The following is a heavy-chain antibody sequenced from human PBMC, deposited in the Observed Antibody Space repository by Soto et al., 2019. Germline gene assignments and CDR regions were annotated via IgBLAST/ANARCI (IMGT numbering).Heavy chain of an antibody. V-gene: IGHV3-11*06. J-gene: IGHJ4*02. CDR3: ARVVRLMLYSDY. D-gene: IGHD2-8*01. CDR2: IGPSSSYT. CDR1: GFSFSDYY. Sequence: GGSLRLSCAASGFSFSDYYMSWIRQAPGKGLEWVSYIGPSSSYTNYADSVKGRFTISRDNAKNSLYLQMNSLRAEDTAVYYCARVVRLMLYSDYWGPGTLVTVSS.